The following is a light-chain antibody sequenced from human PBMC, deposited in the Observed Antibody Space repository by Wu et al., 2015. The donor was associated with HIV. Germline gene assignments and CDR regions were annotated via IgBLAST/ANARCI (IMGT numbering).Light chain of an antibody. CDR3: QHYGRSPWT. J-gene: IGKJ1*01. V-gene: IGKV3-20*01. CDR2: DAS. Sequence: EIVLTQSPGTLSLSPGERATLSCRASQSVTTNELAWYQQKPGQSPRLLIYDASSRAAGLPDRSSGSGSGTDFTLTISRLEPEDFAVYYCQHYGRSPWTFGPGTKVEI. CDR1: QSVTTNE.